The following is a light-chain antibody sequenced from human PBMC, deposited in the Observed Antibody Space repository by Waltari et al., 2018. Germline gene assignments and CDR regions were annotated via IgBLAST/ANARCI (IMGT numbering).Light chain of an antibody. Sequence: QLLLTQSPSASASLGASVKLTCTLSSGHSSNVIAWLQQQPEKGPRYWMKGNSDGRRSKGDDGPVRFSGASAWEEGYLPISSLQSEYEAGYYCQTGGHGTWVFGGGTKLTVL. CDR3: QTGGHGTWV. J-gene: IGLJ3*02. V-gene: IGLV4-69*01. CDR1: SGHSSNV. CDR2: GNSDGRR.